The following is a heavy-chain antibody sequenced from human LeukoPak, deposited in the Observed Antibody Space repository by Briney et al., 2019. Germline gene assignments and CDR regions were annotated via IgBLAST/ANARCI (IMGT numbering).Heavy chain of an antibody. CDR3: ARGLDDYGDYALYYFDY. CDR1: GGSISSYY. Sequence: PSETLSLTCTVSGGSISSYYWSWVRQPAGKGLEWIGRIYTSGSTNYNPSLKSRVTMSVDTSKNQFSLKLSSVTAADTAVYYCARGLDDYGDYALYYFDYWGQGTLVTVSS. V-gene: IGHV4-4*07. J-gene: IGHJ4*02. CDR2: IYTSGST. D-gene: IGHD4-17*01.